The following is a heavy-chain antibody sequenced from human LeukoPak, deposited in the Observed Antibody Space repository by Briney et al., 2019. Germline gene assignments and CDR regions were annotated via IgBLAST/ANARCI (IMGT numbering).Heavy chain of an antibody. CDR1: GYTFTGQD. J-gene: IGHJ4*02. CDR3: ARYPRYSSVPPSDY. D-gene: IGHD6-19*01. CDR2: INPNNGDT. V-gene: IGHV1-2*02. Sequence: AAVKVSCKASGYTFTGQDMHWVRQAPGQGLEWMGWINPNNGDTNYAQEFQGRVTMTRDTTISMAYMELSRLTSADTAVYYCARYPRYSSVPPSDYWGQGTLVTVSS.